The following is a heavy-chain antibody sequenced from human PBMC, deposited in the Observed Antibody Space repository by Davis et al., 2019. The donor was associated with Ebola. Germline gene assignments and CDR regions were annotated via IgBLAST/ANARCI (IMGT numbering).Heavy chain of an antibody. J-gene: IGHJ4*02. CDR1: GGSIGSSSYY. Sequence: PSETLSLTCTVSGGSIGSSSYYWSWIRQPPGKGLEWIGYIYYSGSTNYNPSLKSRITISVDTTKNQFSLKLSAVTAADTAVYYCERWGIAAGGHFDYWGQGTLVTVSS. D-gene: IGHD6-13*01. CDR3: ERWGIAAGGHFDY. CDR2: IYYSGST. V-gene: IGHV4-61*05.